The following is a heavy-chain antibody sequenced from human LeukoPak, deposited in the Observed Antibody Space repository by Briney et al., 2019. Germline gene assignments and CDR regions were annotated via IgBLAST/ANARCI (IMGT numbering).Heavy chain of an antibody. J-gene: IGHJ5*02. V-gene: IGHV3-15*01. Sequence: PGRSLRLSRAVSAFTPSNAWMSCVRPAARKGMEWDGRTKSKTAEGTTDYAAHVKGRFTISRDDSKNTLYLQMNSLKTEDTAVYYCTTGPFLLWFGEFQFDPWGQGTLVTVST. CDR2: TKSKTAEGTT. CDR1: AFTPSNAW. CDR3: TTGPFLLWFGEFQFDP. D-gene: IGHD3-10*01.